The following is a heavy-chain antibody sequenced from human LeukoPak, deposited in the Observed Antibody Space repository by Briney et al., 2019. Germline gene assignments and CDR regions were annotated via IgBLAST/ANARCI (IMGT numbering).Heavy chain of an antibody. Sequence: PSETLSLTCTVSGASISIYYWSWIRQPAGKGLEWIGRMYTSGSGNYSPSLKRRVTMSVDTSKNQFSLKLSSVPAADTAVYYCARDRGYSYGYWYFDLWGRGTLVTVSS. CDR3: ARDRGYSYGYWYFDL. V-gene: IGHV4-4*07. CDR2: MYTSGSG. J-gene: IGHJ2*01. CDR1: GASISIYY. D-gene: IGHD5-18*01.